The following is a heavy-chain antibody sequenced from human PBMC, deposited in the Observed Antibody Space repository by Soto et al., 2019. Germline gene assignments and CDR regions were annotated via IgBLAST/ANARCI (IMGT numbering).Heavy chain of an antibody. V-gene: IGHV3-30-3*01. D-gene: IGHD3-9*01. J-gene: IGHJ4*02. Sequence: GGSLRLSCTASEFSFSSYAMHWIRQSPGKGLEWVAVISFNGNSLHYADSVKDLFTISRDNSTSTLYLQMNNMRTEDTAVYYCARTFDTITYYFDYWGQGTLVTVSS. CDR2: ISFNGNSL. CDR3: ARTFDTITYYFDY. CDR1: EFSFSSYA.